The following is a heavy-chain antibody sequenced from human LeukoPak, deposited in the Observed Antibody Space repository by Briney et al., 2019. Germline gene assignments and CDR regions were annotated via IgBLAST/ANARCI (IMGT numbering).Heavy chain of an antibody. J-gene: IGHJ6*02. CDR2: IHADGGRT. CDR1: GFAFADYA. Sequence: GGSLRLSCAASGFAFADYAMHWVRQIPGKGLECVAHIHADGGRTFYADSVKGRFTVSRDNGKNSLFLQMDSLTSDDTALYYCSTWAFYHGLDVWGQGATVIVSS. V-gene: IGHV3-43*02. CDR3: STWAFYHGLDV. D-gene: IGHD2/OR15-2a*01.